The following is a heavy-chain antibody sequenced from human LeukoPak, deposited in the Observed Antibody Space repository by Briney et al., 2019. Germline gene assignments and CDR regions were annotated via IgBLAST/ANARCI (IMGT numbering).Heavy chain of an antibody. CDR2: IYYSGST. Sequence: SETLPLTCTVSGGSVSSGNYYWSWIRQPPGKGLEWIGYIYYSGSTNYNPSLKSRVTISVDTSKNQFSLKLSSVTAADTAVYYCATTSYYYDSSGSFDYWGQGTLVTVSS. CDR3: ATTSYYYDSSGSFDY. D-gene: IGHD3-22*01. CDR1: GGSVSSGNYY. V-gene: IGHV4-61*01. J-gene: IGHJ4*02.